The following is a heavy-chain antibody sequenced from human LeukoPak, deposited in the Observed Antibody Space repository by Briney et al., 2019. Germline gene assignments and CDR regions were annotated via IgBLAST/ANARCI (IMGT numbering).Heavy chain of an antibody. CDR1: GFTFSSYG. CDR2: IWYDGSNK. V-gene: IGHV3-33*06. D-gene: IGHD3-10*01. CDR3: AKELLWFGEPSGSDY. J-gene: IGHJ4*02. Sequence: PGGSLRLSCAASGFTFSSYGMHWVRQAPGKGLEWVAVIWYDGSNKYYADSVKGRFTISRDNSKNTLYLQMNSLRAEDTAVYYCAKELLWFGEPSGSDYWGQGTLHTVSS.